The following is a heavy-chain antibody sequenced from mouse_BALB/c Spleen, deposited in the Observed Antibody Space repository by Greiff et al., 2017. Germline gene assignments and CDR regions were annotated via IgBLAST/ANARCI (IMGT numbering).Heavy chain of an antibody. D-gene: IGHD1-1*01. V-gene: IGHV5-6-3*01. CDR2: INSNGGST. Sequence: EVKLQESGGGLVQPGGSLKLSCAASGFTFSSYGMSWVRQTPDKRLELVATINSNGGSTYYPDSVKGRFTISRDNAKNTLYLQMSSLKSEDTAMYYCARYYGSRYFDVWGAGTTVTVSS. CDR3: ARYYGSRYFDV. CDR1: GFTFSSYG. J-gene: IGHJ1*01.